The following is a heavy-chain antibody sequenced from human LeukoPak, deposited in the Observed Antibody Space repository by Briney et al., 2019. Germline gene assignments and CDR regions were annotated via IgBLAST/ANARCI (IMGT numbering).Heavy chain of an antibody. V-gene: IGHV4-34*01. Sequence: SETLSLTCAVPAGAFSDYYWSWIRQPPGKGLEWIGEIHRSGSANYNPSLKSRVTISVDTSKNQFSLKLSSVTAADTAVYYCARVTASGRAGYHYTYYYYGMDVWGKGTTVTVSS. CDR3: ARVTASGRAGYHYTYYYYGMDV. CDR1: AGAFSDYY. D-gene: IGHD5-12*01. J-gene: IGHJ6*04. CDR2: IHRSGSA.